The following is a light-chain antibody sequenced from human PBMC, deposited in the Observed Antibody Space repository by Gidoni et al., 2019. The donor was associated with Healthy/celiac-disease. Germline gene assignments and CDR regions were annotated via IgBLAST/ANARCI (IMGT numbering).Light chain of an antibody. V-gene: IGKV1-39*01. CDR1: QSISSY. CDR2: AAS. Sequence: DIQMTQSPSSLSASVGDRVTITCRASQSISSYLNWYQQKPGKAPKLLIYAASILQSGVPSRFSGSGSGTDFTLTISSLQPEDFATYYCQQSYSPPPWTFGQGTQVEIK. CDR3: QQSYSPPPWT. J-gene: IGKJ1*01.